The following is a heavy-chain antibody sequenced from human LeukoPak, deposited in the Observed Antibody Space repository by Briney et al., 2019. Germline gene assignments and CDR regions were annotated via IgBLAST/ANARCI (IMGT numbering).Heavy chain of an antibody. CDR2: IYYSGST. Sequence: SETLSLTCTVSGGSISSSSYYWGWIRQPPGQGLKWIGSIYYSGSTYYNPSLKSRVTILVDTSKNQFSLKLSSVTAADTAVYYCARSFVGCGGDCYSGGYWGQGTLVTVSS. CDR3: ARSFVGCGGDCYSGGY. V-gene: IGHV4-39*07. D-gene: IGHD2-21*02. J-gene: IGHJ4*02. CDR1: GGSISSSSYY.